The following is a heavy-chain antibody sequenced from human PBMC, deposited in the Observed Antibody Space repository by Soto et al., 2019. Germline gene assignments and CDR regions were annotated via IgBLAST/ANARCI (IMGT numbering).Heavy chain of an antibody. CDR3: ARAQSHGYFDY. CDR2: IYYSGST. J-gene: IGHJ4*02. Sequence: PSETLSLTCAVYGGSFSGYYWSWIRQHPGKGLEWIGYIYYSGSTYYNPSLKSRVTISVDTSKNQFSLKLSSVTAADTAVYYCARAQSHGYFDYWGQGTLVTVSS. CDR1: GGSFSGYY. V-gene: IGHV4-31*02.